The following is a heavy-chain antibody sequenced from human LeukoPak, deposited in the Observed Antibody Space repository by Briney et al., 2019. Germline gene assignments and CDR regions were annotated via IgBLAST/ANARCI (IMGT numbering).Heavy chain of an antibody. V-gene: IGHV3-7*01. Sequence: GGSLRLSCAASGFTFSSYWMSWVRQAPGQGLEWVANIKQDGGEKYYVDSVKGRFTISRDKAKNSLYLQMNSLRAEDTAVYYCARDLLEQWLVYGYYYYGMDVWGQGTTVTVSS. CDR2: IKQDGGEK. CDR3: ARDLLEQWLVYGYYYYGMDV. D-gene: IGHD6-19*01. CDR1: GFTFSSYW. J-gene: IGHJ6*02.